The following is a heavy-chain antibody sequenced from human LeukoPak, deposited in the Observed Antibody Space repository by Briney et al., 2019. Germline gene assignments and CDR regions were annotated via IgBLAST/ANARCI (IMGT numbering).Heavy chain of an antibody. Sequence: SETLSLTCTVSGGSISSSSYYWGWIRQPPGKGLEWIGSIYYSGSTYYNPSLKSRVTISVDTSKNQFSLKLSSVTAADTAAYYCARGSGWEVFFDYWGQGTLVTVSS. CDR2: IYYSGST. CDR3: ARGSGWEVFFDY. CDR1: GGSISSSSYY. V-gene: IGHV4-39*07. D-gene: IGHD6-19*01. J-gene: IGHJ4*02.